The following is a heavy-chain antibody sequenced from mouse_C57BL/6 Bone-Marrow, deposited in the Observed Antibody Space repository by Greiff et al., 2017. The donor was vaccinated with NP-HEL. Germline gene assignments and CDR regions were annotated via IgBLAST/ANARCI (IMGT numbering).Heavy chain of an antibody. J-gene: IGHJ4*01. D-gene: IGHD2-4*01. CDR1: GYSFTGYF. V-gene: IGHV1-20*01. CDR3: ARRNYYDYDPYAMDY. CDR2: INPYNGDT. Sequence: VTLTDSGPSLFPPVDSVKISCKASGYSFTGYFMNWVMQSHGKSLEWIGRINPYNGDTFYNQKFKGKATLTVDKSSSTAHMELRSLTSEDSAVYYCARRNYYDYDPYAMDYWGQGTSVTVSS.